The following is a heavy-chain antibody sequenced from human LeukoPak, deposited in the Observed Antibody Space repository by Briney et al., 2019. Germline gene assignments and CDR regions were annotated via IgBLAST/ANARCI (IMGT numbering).Heavy chain of an antibody. V-gene: IGHV3-30*02. CDR2: IRYDGSNK. CDR1: GFTFSSNG. CDR3: AKDQSRYYYGSRAMDV. Sequence: GGSLRLSCAASGFTFSSNGMHWVRQAPGKGLEWVAFIRYDGSNKYYADSVKGRFTISRDNSKNTLYLQMNSLRAEDTAVYYCAKDQSRYYYGSRAMDVWGQGTTVTVSS. J-gene: IGHJ6*02. D-gene: IGHD3-10*01.